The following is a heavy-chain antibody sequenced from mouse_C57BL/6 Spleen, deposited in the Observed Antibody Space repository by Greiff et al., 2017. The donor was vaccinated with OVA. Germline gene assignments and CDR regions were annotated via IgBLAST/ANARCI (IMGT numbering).Heavy chain of an antibody. V-gene: IGHV1-53*01. D-gene: IGHD2-3*01. J-gene: IGHJ4*01. CDR2: INPSNGGT. CDR3: ARPLYDYDAMDY. CDR1: GYTFTSYW. Sequence: QVQLQQPGTELVKPGASVKLSCKASGYTFTSYWMHWVKQRPGQGLEWIGNINPSNGGTNYNEEFKIKATLTVDKSSSTAYMQLSSLTSEDSAVYYCARPLYDYDAMDYWGQGTSVTVSS.